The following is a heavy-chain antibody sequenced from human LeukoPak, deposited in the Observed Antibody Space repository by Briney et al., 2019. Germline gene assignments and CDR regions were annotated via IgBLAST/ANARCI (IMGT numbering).Heavy chain of an antibody. V-gene: IGHV3-74*01. CDR2: IDNDGTNT. CDR1: EFTFSAHW. Sequence: PGGSLRLSCAASEFTFSAHWMHWVRQVPGKGLVFIAYIDNDGTNTNYADSVKGRFTISRDNAKKTLYLQMNSMRVEDTAVYYCVRDRPHNCFDPWGQGTLVTVSS. D-gene: IGHD6-6*01. CDR3: VRDRPHNCFDP. J-gene: IGHJ5*02.